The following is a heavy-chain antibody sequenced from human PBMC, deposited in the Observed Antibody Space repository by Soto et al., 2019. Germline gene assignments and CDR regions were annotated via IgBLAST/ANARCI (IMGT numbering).Heavy chain of an antibody. Sequence: QVQLQQWGAGLLKPSETLSLTCAAYGGAFSDYYWSWIRQPPGKGLEWIGEIDRYGSTNYDPSLKSRVTISIETSKNQFSLKLTSVTAADTAIYYCAGGSPSAWEPPFYWGQGTLVTVSS. CDR1: GGAFSDYY. V-gene: IGHV4-34*01. D-gene: IGHD1-26*01. J-gene: IGHJ4*02. CDR3: AGGSPSAWEPPFY. CDR2: IDRYGST.